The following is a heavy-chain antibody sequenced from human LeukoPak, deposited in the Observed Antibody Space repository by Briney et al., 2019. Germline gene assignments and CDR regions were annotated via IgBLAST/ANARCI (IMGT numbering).Heavy chain of an antibody. Sequence: PGESLRLSCAASGFTVSSNYMSWVRQVPGKGLEWVSVIYSGGSTYYADSVKGRFTISRDNSKNTLYLQMNSLRAEDTAVYYCARDRDGYLETYFDYWGQGTLVTVSS. V-gene: IGHV3-53*01. CDR2: IYSGGST. D-gene: IGHD5-24*01. J-gene: IGHJ4*02. CDR1: GFTVSSNY. CDR3: ARDRDGYLETYFDY.